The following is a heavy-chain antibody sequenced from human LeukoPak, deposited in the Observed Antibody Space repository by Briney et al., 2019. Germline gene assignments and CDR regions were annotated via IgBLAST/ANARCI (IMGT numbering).Heavy chain of an antibody. Sequence: PSETPSLTCTVSGASISGSYWNWVRQPPGRGLEWIGYVYSSGSTDYNPSLKSRVAISVDASKNQFSLKLTSVTAADTAVYYCANSYDSKIVPFDNWGQGALVTVSS. CDR1: GASISGSY. CDR2: VYSSGST. V-gene: IGHV4-4*09. CDR3: ANSYDSKIVPFDN. J-gene: IGHJ4*02. D-gene: IGHD3-22*01.